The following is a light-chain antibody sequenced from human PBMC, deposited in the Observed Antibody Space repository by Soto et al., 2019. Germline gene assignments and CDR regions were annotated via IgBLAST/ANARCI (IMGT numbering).Light chain of an antibody. CDR3: QQYGSACT. J-gene: IGKJ2*02. Sequence: EIVLTQSPGTLSLSPGERATLSCRASQSVSSSYLAWYQQKPGQAPRLLIYGASSRATGLPDRFSGSGSGTDFTLTIIRLEHEDFAVYYCQQYGSACTFGQGTKLEIK. V-gene: IGKV3-20*01. CDR1: QSVSSSY. CDR2: GAS.